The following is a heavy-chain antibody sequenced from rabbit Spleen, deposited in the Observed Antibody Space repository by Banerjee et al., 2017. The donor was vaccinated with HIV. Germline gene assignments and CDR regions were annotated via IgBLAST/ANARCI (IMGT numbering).Heavy chain of an antibody. J-gene: IGHJ4*01. CDR2: IDPVFGIT. CDR1: GFTLSSYY. V-gene: IGHV1S7*01. D-gene: IGHD8-1*01. CDR3: ARDGTGGSYFAL. Sequence: QLKESGGGLVQPGGSLKLSCKASGFTLSSYYMNWVRQAPGKGLEWIGYIDPVFGITYSGNLVNGRFSISRENAQNTVFLQMTSLTAADTATYFCARDGTGGSYFALWGPGTLVTVS.